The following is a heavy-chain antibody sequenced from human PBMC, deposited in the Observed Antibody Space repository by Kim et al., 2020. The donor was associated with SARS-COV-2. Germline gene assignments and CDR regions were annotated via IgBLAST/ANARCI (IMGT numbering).Heavy chain of an antibody. Sequence: SETLSLTCTVSGGSISSDHWSWIRQPAGKGLEWIGRISASGTTNYNPSLKSRVTMSVDTSKNQLSLKVNSVTAADTAVYYCARHLRANSGYGLIDYWGQGALVTVSS. CDR1: GGSISSDH. D-gene: IGHD5-12*01. CDR2: ISASGTT. CDR3: ARHLRANSGYGLIDY. V-gene: IGHV4-4*07. J-gene: IGHJ4*02.